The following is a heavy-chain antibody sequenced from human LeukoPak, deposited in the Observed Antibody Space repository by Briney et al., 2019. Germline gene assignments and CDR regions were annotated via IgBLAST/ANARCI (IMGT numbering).Heavy chain of an antibody. Sequence: GGSLRLSCAASGFTFSSYGMHWVRQAPGKGLEWVAVISYDGSNKYYADSVKGRFTISRDNSKNTLYLQMNSLRAEDTAVYYCAKDLSITRDYFDYWGQGTLVTVSS. CDR3: AKDLSITRDYFDY. J-gene: IGHJ4*02. D-gene: IGHD2-2*01. V-gene: IGHV3-30*18. CDR1: GFTFSSYG. CDR2: ISYDGSNK.